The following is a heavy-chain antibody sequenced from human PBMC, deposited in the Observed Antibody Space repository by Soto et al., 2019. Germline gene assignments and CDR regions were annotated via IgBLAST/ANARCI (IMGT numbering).Heavy chain of an antibody. Sequence: GGSLRLSCAASGFTFSSYAMHGVRQAPGKGLENVSAISSNGGGTDYANYVKGRFTISRDNSKNTLDLQMGSLRAEDTALYYCAKGRSYYYYYGVDVWGQGTTVTVSS. J-gene: IGHJ6*02. CDR3: AKGRSYYYYYGVDV. CDR1: GFTFSSYA. CDR2: ISSNGGGT. V-gene: IGHV3-64*01.